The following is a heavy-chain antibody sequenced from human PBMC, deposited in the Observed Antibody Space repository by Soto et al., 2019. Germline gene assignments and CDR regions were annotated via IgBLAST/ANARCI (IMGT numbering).Heavy chain of an antibody. CDR3: ARDPDYGDYWGYFFDS. V-gene: IGHV1-2*02. CDR2: INPTSGGT. D-gene: IGHD4-17*01. CDR1: GYTFAAYY. J-gene: IGHJ4*02. Sequence: QVQLVQSGAEVKKPGASVKVSCKTSGYTFAAYYIHWIRQAPGQGLEWMGWINPTSGGTVYAQNFQDRVTMTRDTSISTAYMELRMLNSDDTAVYYYARDPDYGDYWGYFFDSWGQGTPVTVSS.